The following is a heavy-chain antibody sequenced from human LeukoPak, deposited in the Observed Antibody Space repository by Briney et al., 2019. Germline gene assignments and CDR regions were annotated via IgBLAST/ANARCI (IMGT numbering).Heavy chain of an antibody. CDR1: GYTFTDYY. J-gene: IGHJ4*02. CDR2: INPNAGGT. V-gene: IGHV1-2*02. CDR3: VPGSSVGQGSQSYYDKSTYFDY. Sequence: GASVKVSCKPFGYTFTDYYMHWVRQAPGQGLEWMGWINPNAGGTDYAQKFQGRVTMTRDTSISTAYMELSGLRSDDTAVCYCVPGSSVGQGSQSYYDKSTYFDYWGQGTLVTVSS. D-gene: IGHD3-16*01.